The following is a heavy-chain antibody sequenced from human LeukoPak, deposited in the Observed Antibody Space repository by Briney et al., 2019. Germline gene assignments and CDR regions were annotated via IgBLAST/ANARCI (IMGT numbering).Heavy chain of an antibody. V-gene: IGHV3-23*01. CDR3: AKARITMIVVAYDFDY. D-gene: IGHD3-22*01. CDR1: GFTFSSYA. J-gene: IGHJ4*02. CDR2: ISGSGGST. Sequence: SGGSLRLSCAASGFTFSSYAMSWVRQAPGKGLDWVSAISGSGGSTYYADSVKGRFTISRDNSKNTLYLQMNSLRAEDTAVYYCAKARITMIVVAYDFDYWGQGTLVTVSS.